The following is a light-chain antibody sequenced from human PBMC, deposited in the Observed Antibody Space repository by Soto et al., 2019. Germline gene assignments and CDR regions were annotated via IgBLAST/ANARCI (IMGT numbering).Light chain of an antibody. J-gene: IGKJ1*01. CDR3: KQYGSSGT. CDR2: GAS. CDR1: QSVSNNY. Sequence: EIVFTHSPVTLSLSPGGRATLSFRASQSVSNNYLAWYQQKPGQAPRLLIYGASNRATGIPDRFSGSGSGTDFTLTISRLEPEDFAVYYCKQYGSSGTCGQGNKVDIK. V-gene: IGKV3-20*01.